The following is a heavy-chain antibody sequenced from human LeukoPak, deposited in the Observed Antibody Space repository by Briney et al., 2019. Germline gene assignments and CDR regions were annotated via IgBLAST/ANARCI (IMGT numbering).Heavy chain of an antibody. CDR3: ARDSVSPHYYYYGMDV. CDR2: IKQDGSEK. D-gene: IGHD5/OR15-5a*01. V-gene: IGHV3-7*03. J-gene: IGHJ6*02. CDR1: GFTFSSYW. Sequence: GGSLRLSCAASGFTFSSYWMSWVRQAPGKGLEWVANIKQDGSEKYYVDSVKGRFTISRDNSKNTLYLQMNSLRAEDTAVYYCARDSVSPHYYYYGMDVWGQGTTVTVSS.